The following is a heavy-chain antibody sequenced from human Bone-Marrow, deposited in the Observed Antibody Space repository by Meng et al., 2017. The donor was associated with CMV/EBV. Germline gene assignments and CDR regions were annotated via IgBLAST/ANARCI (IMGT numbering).Heavy chain of an antibody. CDR1: GFIFSSYS. J-gene: IGHJ4*02. V-gene: IGHV3-23*03. CDR3: AKDEYYYDSSVGA. D-gene: IGHD3-22*01. CDR2: IYSGGSST. Sequence: GGSLRLSCAASGFIFSSYSMNWVRQAPGKGLEWVSVIYSGGSSTYYADSVKGRFTISRDNSKNTLYLQMNSLRAEDTAVYYCAKDEYYYDSSVGAWGQGTLVTVSS.